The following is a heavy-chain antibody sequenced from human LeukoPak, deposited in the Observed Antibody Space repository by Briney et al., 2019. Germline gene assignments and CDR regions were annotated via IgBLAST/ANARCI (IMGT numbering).Heavy chain of an antibody. CDR3: ARDGTHDYGDYKFDY. CDR2: INPNSGGT. V-gene: IGHV1-2*02. D-gene: IGHD4-17*01. CDR1: GYTFTGYY. Sequence: ASVKVSCKASGYTFTGYYIYWVRQAPGQGLEWLGWINPNSGGTNYAQKFQGRVTMTRDTSISTAYMELSRLRSDDTAVYYCARDGTHDYGDYKFDYWGQGTLVTVSS. J-gene: IGHJ4*02.